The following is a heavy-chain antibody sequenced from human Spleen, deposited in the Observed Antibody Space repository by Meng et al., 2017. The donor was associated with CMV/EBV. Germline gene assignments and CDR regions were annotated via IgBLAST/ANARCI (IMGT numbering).Heavy chain of an antibody. D-gene: IGHD5-24*01. CDR2: IKQDGSDI. J-gene: IGHJ5*02. Sequence: GESLKISCAASGFTLRSYWMNWVRQAPGKGLEWVANIKQDGSDIYYVDSVEGRFTVSRDNAKNSLYLQMNSLRAEDTAVYYCAKARRWPPTEFDPWGQGTLVTVSS. V-gene: IGHV3-7*03. CDR1: GFTLRSYW. CDR3: AKARRWPPTEFDP.